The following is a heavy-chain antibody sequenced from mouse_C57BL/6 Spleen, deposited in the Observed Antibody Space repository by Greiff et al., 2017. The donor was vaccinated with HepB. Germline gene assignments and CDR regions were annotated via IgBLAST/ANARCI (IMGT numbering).Heavy chain of an antibody. D-gene: IGHD1-1*01. Sequence: VQLQESGAELVKPGASVKLSCKASGYTFTSYWMHWVKQRPGQGLEWIGMIHPNSGSTNYNEKFKSKATLTADKSSSTAYMQLSSLTSEDSAVYYCARHYYGSSPWFAYWGQGTLVTVSA. CDR1: GYTFTSYW. CDR3: ARHYYGSSPWFAY. CDR2: IHPNSGST. J-gene: IGHJ3*01. V-gene: IGHV1-64*01.